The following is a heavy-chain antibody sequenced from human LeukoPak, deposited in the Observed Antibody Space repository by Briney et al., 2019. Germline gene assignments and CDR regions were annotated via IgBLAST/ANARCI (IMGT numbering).Heavy chain of an antibody. CDR3: ARQEDYGGILDY. V-gene: IGHV4-39*01. CDR1: GGSISSSSYY. J-gene: IGHJ4*02. Sequence: SETLSLTCTVSGGSISSSSYYWGWIRQPSGKGLEWIGSIYYSGSTYYNPSLKSRVTISVDTSKNQFSLKLSSVTAADTAVYYCARQEDYGGILDYWGQGTLVTVSS. D-gene: IGHD4-23*01. CDR2: IYYSGST.